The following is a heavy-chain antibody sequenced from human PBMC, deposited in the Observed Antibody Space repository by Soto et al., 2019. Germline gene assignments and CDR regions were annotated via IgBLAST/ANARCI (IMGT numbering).Heavy chain of an antibody. Sequence: QITLKESGPTLVKPTQTLTLTCTFSGFSLRISGVGVGWISQPPGKALEWLAVIYWDDDKRYSPSLKSWLTVTKDTSKNQVVLTMTNMDPVDTATYYCAHSATVSDAFDIWGQGTMVTVSS. J-gene: IGHJ3*02. V-gene: IGHV2-5*02. CDR3: AHSATVSDAFDI. CDR2: IYWDDDK. CDR1: GFSLRISGVG. D-gene: IGHD2-15*01.